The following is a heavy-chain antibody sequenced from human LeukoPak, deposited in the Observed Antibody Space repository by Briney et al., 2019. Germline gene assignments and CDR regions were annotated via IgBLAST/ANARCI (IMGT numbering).Heavy chain of an antibody. D-gene: IGHD3-10*01. J-gene: IGHJ4*02. Sequence: SETLSLTCTVSGGSISSSSYYWGWIRQPPGKGLEWIGSIYYSGSTYYNPSLKSRVTISVDTSKNQFSLKLSSVTAADTAVYYCARVKRFGEYLSDYFDYWGQGTLVTVSS. CDR3: ARVKRFGEYLSDYFDY. V-gene: IGHV4-39*07. CDR2: IYYSGST. CDR1: GGSISSSSYY.